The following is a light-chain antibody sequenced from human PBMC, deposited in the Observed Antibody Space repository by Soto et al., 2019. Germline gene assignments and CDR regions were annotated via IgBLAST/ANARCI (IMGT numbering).Light chain of an antibody. J-gene: IGKJ1*01. CDR2: GAS. V-gene: IGKV3-20*01. CDR3: QQYGSSGT. CDR1: QSVSKNY. Sequence: EILLTQSPCTLSLSPGERATLSCRASQSVSKNYLAWYQQKPGHAPSVLIYGASNRATGIPDRFSGSGSGTDFTLTISRLEPEDFAVYYCQQYGSSGTFGQGTKVDIK.